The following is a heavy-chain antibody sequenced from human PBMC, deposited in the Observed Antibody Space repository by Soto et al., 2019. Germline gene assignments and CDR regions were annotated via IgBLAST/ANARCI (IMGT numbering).Heavy chain of an antibody. CDR3: TPSGYYSPPDR. V-gene: IGHV1-18*01. CDR2: ISAYNGNT. J-gene: IGHJ5*02. CDR1: GYTFTSYG. Sequence: QVQLVQSGAEVKKPGASVKVSCKASGYTFTSYGISWVRQAPGQGLEWMGWISAYNGNTNYAQNVQGRVTITTDADTSTVYMELRSMRSDDKAVYYYTPSGYYSPPDRWGQGTLVTVSS. D-gene: IGHD3-22*01.